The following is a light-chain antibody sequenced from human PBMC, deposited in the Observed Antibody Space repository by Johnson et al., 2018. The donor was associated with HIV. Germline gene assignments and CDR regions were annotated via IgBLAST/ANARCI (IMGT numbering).Light chain of an antibody. CDR3: GTWDSSLRARV. Sequence: QSVLTQPPSVSAAPGQKVTISCSGSSSNIGNNFVSWYQQLPGTAPKLLIYDNNKRPSGIPDRFSGSKSGTSANLGITGLPTGDDADYYCGTWDSSLRARVFGPGTKVTVL. CDR1: SSNIGNNF. CDR2: DNN. J-gene: IGLJ1*01. V-gene: IGLV1-51*01.